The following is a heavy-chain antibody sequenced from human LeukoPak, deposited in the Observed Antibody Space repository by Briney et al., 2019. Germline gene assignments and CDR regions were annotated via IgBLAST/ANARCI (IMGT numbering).Heavy chain of an antibody. CDR3: ASRSGSYWPYYYYGMDV. J-gene: IGHJ6*02. V-gene: IGHV1-8*02. Sequence: GASVKVSCKASGYTFTGYYMHWVRQATGQGLEWMGWMNPNSGSTGYAQKFQGRVTMTRNTSISTAYMELSSLRSEDTAVYYCASRSGSYWPYYYYGMDVWGQGTTVTVSS. CDR2: MNPNSGST. D-gene: IGHD3-10*01. CDR1: GYTFTGYY.